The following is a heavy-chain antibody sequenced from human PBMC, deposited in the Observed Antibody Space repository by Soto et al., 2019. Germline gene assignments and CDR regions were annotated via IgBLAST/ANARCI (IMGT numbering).Heavy chain of an antibody. Sequence: GPTLVNRTQSRAPTCTFSALSLSTSGLGVGWSRHPPGKALEWLALIYWDDDKRYSPSMKSRLTITKDTSKNHVVLKMTNMDPVDTATYYCAHLEQWLAPSDPWGQGTLVTGSS. CDR3: AHLEQWLAPSDP. D-gene: IGHD6-19*01. CDR2: IYWDDDK. J-gene: IGHJ5*02. CDR1: ALSLSTSGLG. V-gene: IGHV2-5*02.